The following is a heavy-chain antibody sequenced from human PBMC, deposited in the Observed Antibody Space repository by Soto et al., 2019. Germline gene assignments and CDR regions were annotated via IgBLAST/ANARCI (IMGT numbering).Heavy chain of an antibody. J-gene: IGHJ4*02. CDR3: ARDQAPGYSSSWYGRGPRGSGFIDY. V-gene: IGHV3-30-3*01. CDR1: GFTFSSYA. D-gene: IGHD6-13*01. CDR2: ISYDGSNK. Sequence: QVQLVESGGGVVQPGRSLRLSCAASGFTFSSYAMHWVRQAPGKGLEWVAVISYDGSNKYYADSVKGRFTISRDNSKNTLYLQMNSLRAEDTAVYYCARDQAPGYSSSWYGRGPRGSGFIDYWGQGTLVTVSS.